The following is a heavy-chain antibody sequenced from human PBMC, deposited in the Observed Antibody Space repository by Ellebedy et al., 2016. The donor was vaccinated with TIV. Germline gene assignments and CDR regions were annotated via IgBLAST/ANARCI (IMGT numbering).Heavy chain of an antibody. CDR2: ISAYNGNT. V-gene: IGHV1-18*01. Sequence: AASVKVSCKASGYTFTSYGISWVRQTPGQGLEWMGWISAYNGNTNYAQKLQGRVTMTTDTSTSTVFMELSSLTSEDTAVYYCATDGIRFLEWVYKYGLDVWGQGTTVTVSS. CDR3: ATDGIRFLEWVYKYGLDV. CDR1: GYTFTSYG. D-gene: IGHD3-3*01. J-gene: IGHJ6*02.